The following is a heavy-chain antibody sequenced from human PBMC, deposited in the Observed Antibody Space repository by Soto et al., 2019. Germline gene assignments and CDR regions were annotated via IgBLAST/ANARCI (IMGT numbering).Heavy chain of an antibody. CDR3: ARNFDIAATGTAFDS. V-gene: IGHV4-4*07. Sequence: SETLSLTCSVSGGSISGHYWSWIRLPAGRRLQWVGRIYSSGTTNYNPSLKSRVRMSADTDRNSFSLRLDSVTAADTAVYYCARNFDIAATGTAFDSWGRGVLVTVSS. CDR1: GGSISGHY. CDR2: IYSSGTT. D-gene: IGHD6-13*01. J-gene: IGHJ4*02.